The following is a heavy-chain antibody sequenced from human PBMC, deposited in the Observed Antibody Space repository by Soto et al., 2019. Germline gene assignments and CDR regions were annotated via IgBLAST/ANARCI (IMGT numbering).Heavy chain of an antibody. CDR3: ARNSSYYYDSSGYYVFDY. J-gene: IGHJ4*02. CDR2: INHSGST. CDR1: GGSFSGYY. D-gene: IGHD3-22*01. V-gene: IGHV4-34*01. Sequence: SETLSLTCAVYGGSFSGYYWSWIRQPPGKGLEWIGEINHSGSTNYSPSLKSRVTISVDTSKNQFSLKLTSVTAADTAVYYCARNSSYYYDSSGYYVFDYWGQGTLVTVSS.